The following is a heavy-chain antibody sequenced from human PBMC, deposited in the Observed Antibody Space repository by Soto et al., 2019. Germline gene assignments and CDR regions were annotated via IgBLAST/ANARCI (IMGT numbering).Heavy chain of an antibody. CDR1: GGTFSRYS. Sequence: SVKVSCKASGGTFSRYSISWVRQAPGQGLEWMGGIIPIFGTANYAQKFQGRVTITADESTSTAYMELSSLRSEDTAVYYCASRHDYGDYGAFDIWGQGTMVTVSS. D-gene: IGHD4-17*01. CDR2: IIPIFGTA. J-gene: IGHJ3*02. CDR3: ASRHDYGDYGAFDI. V-gene: IGHV1-69*13.